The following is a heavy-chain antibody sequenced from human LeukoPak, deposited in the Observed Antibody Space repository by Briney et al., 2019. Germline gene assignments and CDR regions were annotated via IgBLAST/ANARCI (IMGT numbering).Heavy chain of an antibody. CDR1: GYSFSTSW. Sequence: GESLKISCQDSGYSFSTSWIGWVRQMPGKGLEWLGIIYPGDSHTRYSPSFQGQVTISVDKSISTVYLQWSSLKASDTAMYYCARCSANWFDPWGQGTLVTVSS. J-gene: IGHJ5*02. V-gene: IGHV5-51*01. D-gene: IGHD6-25*01. CDR2: IYPGDSHT. CDR3: ARCSANWFDP.